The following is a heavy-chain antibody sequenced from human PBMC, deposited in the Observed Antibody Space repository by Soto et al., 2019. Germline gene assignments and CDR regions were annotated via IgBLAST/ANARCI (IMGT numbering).Heavy chain of an antibody. CDR3: AKGGEAFGLVYFAYLDS. CDR1: EFSLSSYA. CDR2: TSNDGKKV. Sequence: QMQLVESGGGVVQPGTSLRVSCEVSEFSLSSYAIHWVRQAPGKGLKWVAVTSNDGKKVSYADSVKGRFTVSRDNSKNTAALQMHSLRSEDTAVYFCAKGGEAFGLVYFAYLDSWGQGSLVTVSA. V-gene: IGHV3-30*18. D-gene: IGHD2-8*01. J-gene: IGHJ4*02.